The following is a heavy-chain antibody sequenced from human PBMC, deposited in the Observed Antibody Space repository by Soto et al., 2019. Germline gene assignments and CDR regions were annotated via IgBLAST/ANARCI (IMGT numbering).Heavy chain of an antibody. CDR3: AKYLEDGDRHTYWYVDL. CDR2: ISWNSGSS. J-gene: IGHJ2*01. V-gene: IGHV3-9*01. Sequence: EVQLVESGGGLVRPGRSLRLSCAASGFRFDDYAMHWVRQPPGKGLEWVSGISWNSGSSDYADSVKGRFTISRDNAKNSLHLQMNSLRAEDTALYYCAKYLEDGDRHTYWYVDLWGRGTPVTVSS. D-gene: IGHD4-17*01. CDR1: GFRFDDYA.